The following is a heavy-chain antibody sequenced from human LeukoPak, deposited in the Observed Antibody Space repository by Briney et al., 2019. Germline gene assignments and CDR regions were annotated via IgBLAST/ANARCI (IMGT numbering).Heavy chain of an antibody. V-gene: IGHV4-34*01. D-gene: IGHD2-8*02. Sequence: SETLSLTCAVYGGSFSGYYLSWIRQPPGKGLEWIGEINHSGTTKYNPSLKSRVTISIDTSKNQFSLKLSSVTAADTAVYYCARVGWWYYFDYWGQGTLVTVSS. CDR3: ARVGWWYYFDY. CDR2: INHSGTT. CDR1: GGSFSGYY. J-gene: IGHJ4*02.